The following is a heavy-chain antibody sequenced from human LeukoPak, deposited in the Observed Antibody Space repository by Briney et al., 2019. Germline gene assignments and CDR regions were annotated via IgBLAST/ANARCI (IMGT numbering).Heavy chain of an antibody. J-gene: IGHJ4*02. CDR3: AKQCGPYYDSSAYYSDY. D-gene: IGHD3-22*01. CDR1: GFTFSSYA. V-gene: IGHV3-23*01. Sequence: PGGSLRLSCAASGFTFSSYAMSWVRQAPGKGLEWVSIISGSGGSTYHADSVKGRFTISRDNSKNTLYFQMNSLRAEDTAVYYCAKQCGPYYDSSAYYSDYWGQGTLVTVSS. CDR2: ISGSGGST.